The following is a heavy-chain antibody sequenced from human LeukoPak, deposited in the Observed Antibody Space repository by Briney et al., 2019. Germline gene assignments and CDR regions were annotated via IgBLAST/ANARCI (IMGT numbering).Heavy chain of an antibody. D-gene: IGHD3-10*01. CDR1: GFTSSSYW. J-gene: IGHJ5*02. CDR3: ARGRGPYGWFDP. Sequence: GGSLRLSCAASGFTSSSYWMHWVRQAPGKGLAWVSRINSDGSNTNYADSVKGRSTISRDNAKNTVYLQMNSLRAEDTAVYYCARGRGPYGWFDPWGQGTLVTVSS. CDR2: INSDGSNT. V-gene: IGHV3-74*01.